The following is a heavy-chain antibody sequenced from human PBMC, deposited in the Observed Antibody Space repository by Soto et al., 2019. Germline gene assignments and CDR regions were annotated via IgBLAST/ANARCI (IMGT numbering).Heavy chain of an antibody. J-gene: IGHJ4*02. CDR2: INAGNGNT. CDR1: RYTFTSYA. V-gene: IGHV1-3*01. Sequence: ASVKVSCKASRYTFTSYAMHWVRQAPGQRLEWMGWINAGNGNTKYSQKFQGRVTITRDTSASTAYMELSSLRSEDTAVYYCARDRLLPLGFLDYWGQGTLVTVSS. CDR3: ARDRLLPLGFLDY. D-gene: IGHD3-16*01.